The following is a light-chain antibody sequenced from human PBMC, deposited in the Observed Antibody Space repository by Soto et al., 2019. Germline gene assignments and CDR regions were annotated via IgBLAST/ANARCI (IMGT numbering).Light chain of an antibody. V-gene: IGKV1-33*01. J-gene: IGKJ4*01. CDR3: QQYETLPT. CDR2: DAS. Sequence: DIQMTQSPSSLSASVGDRVTITCQSSQDINIYLNWYQQEPGKAPKLLIYDASNLQTGVPSRFSVSGFGTDFTFTISSLQPEDIAIYSCQQYETLPTFGGGTKVEIK. CDR1: QDINIY.